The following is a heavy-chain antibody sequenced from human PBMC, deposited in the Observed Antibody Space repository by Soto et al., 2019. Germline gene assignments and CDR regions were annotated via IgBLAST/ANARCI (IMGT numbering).Heavy chain of an antibody. Sequence: EVQLVESGGGLVQPGGSLRLSCAASGFTFSSDWMSWVRQAPGKGLEWVANIKQDGSEKYYVDSVKGRFTISRDNAKNSLYLQMNSLRAEDTAVYYCARDPSVVVVAATPYYYYGMDVWGQGTTVTVSS. CDR1: GFTFSSDW. CDR3: ARDPSVVVVAATPYYYYGMDV. J-gene: IGHJ6*02. CDR2: IKQDGSEK. D-gene: IGHD2-15*01. V-gene: IGHV3-7*01.